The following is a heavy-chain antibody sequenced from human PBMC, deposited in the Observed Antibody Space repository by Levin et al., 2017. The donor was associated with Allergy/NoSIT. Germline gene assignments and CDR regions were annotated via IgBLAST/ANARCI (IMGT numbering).Heavy chain of an antibody. CDR3: ARVKGVTTAGDY. D-gene: IGHD4-17*01. Sequence: SETLSLTCAVYGGSFSGYYWSWIRQPPVKGLEWIGEINHSGSTNYNPSLKSRVTISVDTSKNQFSLKLSSVTAADTAVYYCARVKGVTTAGDYWGQGTLVTVSS. J-gene: IGHJ4*02. V-gene: IGHV4-34*01. CDR2: INHSGST. CDR1: GGSFSGYY.